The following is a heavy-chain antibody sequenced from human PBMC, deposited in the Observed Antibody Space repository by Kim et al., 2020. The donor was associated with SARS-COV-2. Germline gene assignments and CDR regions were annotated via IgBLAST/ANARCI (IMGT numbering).Heavy chain of an antibody. Sequence: SGPTLVKPTQTLTLTCTVSGFSLSTSGVGVGWIRQPPGKALEWLALIYWGDDKRYNPSLKSRLTITKDTSKNQVVLTMTNMDPVDTATYYCTHSRLAPFSDYCGPGPLLTVSS. V-gene: IGHV2-5*02. CDR3: THSRLAPFSDY. J-gene: IGHJ1*01. CDR2: IYWGDDK. D-gene: IGHD3-3*02. CDR1: GFSLSTSGVG.